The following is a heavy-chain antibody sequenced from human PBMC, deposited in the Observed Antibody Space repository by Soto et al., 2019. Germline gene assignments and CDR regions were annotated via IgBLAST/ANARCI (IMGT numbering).Heavy chain of an antibody. D-gene: IGHD3-22*01. Sequence: QVPMVQSGAEVKKPGASVKVSCKASGYTFTSYGISWVRQAPGQGLEWMGWISGYNGNTNYPQKLQGRVTMTTDTSTSTAYMELRSLRSDDTAGYYCARDMGGYYYEPNDYWGQGTLVTVSS. CDR2: ISGYNGNT. CDR1: GYTFTSYG. V-gene: IGHV1-18*01. J-gene: IGHJ4*02. CDR3: ARDMGGYYYEPNDY.